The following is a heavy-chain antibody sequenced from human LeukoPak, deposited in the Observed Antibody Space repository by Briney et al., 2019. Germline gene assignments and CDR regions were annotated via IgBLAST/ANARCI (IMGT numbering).Heavy chain of an antibody. Sequence: SEPLSLTFTVSGXSVSSGTYYWSWIRQPPGKELEWIGYISYSGSTNYNPSLKSRVTISVDTSKNQFSLKLSSVTAADTAVYYCARLAPYPGIWASDYWGQGTLVTVSS. CDR2: ISYSGST. V-gene: IGHV4-61*01. D-gene: IGHD2-15*01. J-gene: IGHJ4*02. CDR1: GXSVSSGTYY. CDR3: ARLAPYPGIWASDY.